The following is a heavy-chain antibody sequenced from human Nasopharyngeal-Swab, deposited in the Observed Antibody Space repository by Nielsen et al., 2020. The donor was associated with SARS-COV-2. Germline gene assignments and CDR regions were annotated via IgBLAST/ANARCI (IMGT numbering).Heavy chain of an antibody. Sequence: GESLKISCAASGFTFSSYSMNWARQAPGKGLEWVSSISSSSSYIYYADSVKGRFTISRDNAKNSLYLQMNSLRAEDTAVYYCARDGGTTVDYYDSSGYDYWGQGTLVTVSS. J-gene: IGHJ4*02. CDR3: ARDGGTTVDYYDSSGYDY. CDR1: GFTFSSYS. V-gene: IGHV3-21*01. D-gene: IGHD3-22*01. CDR2: ISSSSSYI.